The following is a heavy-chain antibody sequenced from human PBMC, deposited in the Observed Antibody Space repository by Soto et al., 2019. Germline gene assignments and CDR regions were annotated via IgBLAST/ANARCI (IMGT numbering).Heavy chain of an antibody. J-gene: IGHJ5*02. Sequence: SETLSLTCTVSGGSITSGRYCWTWIRQDPRKGLEWIGSIDYNGRTHYTPSLESRVTISRDTSKNRFSLKLTSVTAADTAMYYCAREEPSRIERWFDTWGQG. D-gene: IGHD1-26*01. V-gene: IGHV4-31*03. CDR2: IDYNGRT. CDR3: AREEPSRIERWFDT. CDR1: GGSITSGRYC.